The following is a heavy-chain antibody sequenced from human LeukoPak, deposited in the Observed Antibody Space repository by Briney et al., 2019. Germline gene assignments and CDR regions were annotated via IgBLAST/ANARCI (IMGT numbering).Heavy chain of an antibody. Sequence: PGGSLRLSCAASGFTFGDYYMSWIRQAPGKGLEWVSYISSSGSTIYYADSVKGRFTISRDNAKNSLYLQMNSLRAGDTAVYYCARDLRGCSGGSCYSRTVDYWGQGTLVTVSS. J-gene: IGHJ4*02. CDR2: ISSSGSTI. CDR3: ARDLRGCSGGSCYSRTVDY. V-gene: IGHV3-11*01. CDR1: GFTFGDYY. D-gene: IGHD2-15*01.